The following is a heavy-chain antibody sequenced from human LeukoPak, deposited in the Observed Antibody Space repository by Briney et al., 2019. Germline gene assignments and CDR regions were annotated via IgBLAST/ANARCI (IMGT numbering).Heavy chain of an antibody. D-gene: IGHD3-10*01. CDR1: GFTFISYG. CDR2: IWYDGSNK. J-gene: IGHJ4*02. Sequence: GGSLRLSCAASGFTFISYGMHWVRQPPGKGLEGVAVIWYDGSNKYYANSVKGRFTISRDNSKNTLNLQMNSLRVEDTAVYYCARNMVRGVTAEKGAFDYWGQGTLVTVSS. CDR3: ARNMVRGVTAEKGAFDY. V-gene: IGHV3-33*01.